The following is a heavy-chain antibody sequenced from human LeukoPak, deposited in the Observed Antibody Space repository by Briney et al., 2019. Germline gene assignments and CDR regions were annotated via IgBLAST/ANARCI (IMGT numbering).Heavy chain of an antibody. V-gene: IGHV4-38-2*01. J-gene: IGHJ4*02. Sequence: SETLSLTCAVSGYSISSGYYWGCIRQPPGKGLEWIGSIYHSGSTYYNPSLKSRVTISVDTSKNQFSLKLSSVTAADTAVYYCARLYSYGCLDYWGQGTLVTVSS. CDR3: ARLYSYGCLDY. CDR2: IYHSGST. D-gene: IGHD5-18*01. CDR1: GYSISSGYY.